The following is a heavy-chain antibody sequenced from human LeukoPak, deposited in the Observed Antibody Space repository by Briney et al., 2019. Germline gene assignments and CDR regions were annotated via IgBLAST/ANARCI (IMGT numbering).Heavy chain of an antibody. J-gene: IGHJ4*02. CDR1: GGSFSGYY. CDR3: ARTSGSYLLDY. Sequence: NPSETLSLTCAVYGGSFSGYYWSWIRQPPGKGLEWIGEINHSGSTNYNPSLKSRVTISVDTSKNQFSLKLSSVTAADTAVYYCARTSGSYLLDYRGQGTLVTVSS. V-gene: IGHV4-34*01. CDR2: INHSGST. D-gene: IGHD1-26*01.